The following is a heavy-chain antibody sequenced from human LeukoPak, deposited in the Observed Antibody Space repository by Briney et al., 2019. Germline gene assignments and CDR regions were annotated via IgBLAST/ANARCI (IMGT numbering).Heavy chain of an antibody. V-gene: IGHV4-38-2*01. CDR3: ASVGGYNAFDI. CDR1: DYSIRGDNR. CDR2: FKHSGESH. Sequence: SETLSLTCVVSDYSIRGDNRWGWLRPSPGEGLGLIGDFKHSGESHFYNPSLNSRVTISMDASKDQFSLTLTSVTAADTAVYYCASVGGYNAFDIWGRGTMVTVSS. D-gene: IGHD3-16*02. J-gene: IGHJ3*02.